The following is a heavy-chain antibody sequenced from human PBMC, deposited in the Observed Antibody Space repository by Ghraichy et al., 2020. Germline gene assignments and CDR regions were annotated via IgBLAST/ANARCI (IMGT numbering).Heavy chain of an antibody. D-gene: IGHD2-8*02. CDR2: IKEDGSDK. CDR1: GISFSDYW. Sequence: GGSLRLSCAASGISFSDYWMSWVRQAPGKGLEWVADIKEDGSDKHYLDSVKGRFTISRDNAKNSLYLQMNGLRADDTAIYYCARDRGSCSGGVCYTILDYWGQGTLVTVSS. V-gene: IGHV3-7*01. CDR3: ARDRGSCSGGVCYTILDY. J-gene: IGHJ4*02.